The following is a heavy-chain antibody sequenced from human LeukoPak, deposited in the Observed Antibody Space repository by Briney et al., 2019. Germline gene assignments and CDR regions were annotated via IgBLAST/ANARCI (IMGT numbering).Heavy chain of an antibody. V-gene: IGHV3-11*04. CDR2: ISGSGSML. D-gene: IGHD6-13*01. CDR3: ARRPYSTSWYYFDY. J-gene: IGHJ4*02. CDR1: GFTFSDYY. Sequence: GGSLRLSCAASGFTFSDYYMSWVRQAPGEGLEWVSYISGSGSMLHYADSVKGRSTISRDNAKNSLYLQMSTLRAEDTAVYYCARRPYSTSWYYFDYWGQGTLVTVPS.